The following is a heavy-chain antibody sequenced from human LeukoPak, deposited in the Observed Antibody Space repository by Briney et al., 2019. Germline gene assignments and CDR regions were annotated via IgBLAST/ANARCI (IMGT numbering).Heavy chain of an antibody. Sequence: GASVKVSCKDSGYIFTSYAMHWVRQAPGRRLEWMGWINAGNGNTKYPQKFQGRVTTTRDTSASSAYMELRSLRSEDTAVYYCAQNLIDSSSSDYWGQGTLVT. J-gene: IGHJ4*02. CDR3: AQNLIDSSSSDY. CDR1: GYIFTSYA. CDR2: INAGNGNT. V-gene: IGHV1-3*01. D-gene: IGHD6-13*01.